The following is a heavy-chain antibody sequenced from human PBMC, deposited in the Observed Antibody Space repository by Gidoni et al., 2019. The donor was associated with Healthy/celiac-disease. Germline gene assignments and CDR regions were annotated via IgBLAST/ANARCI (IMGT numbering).Heavy chain of an antibody. V-gene: IGHV3-7*01. CDR2: RKQGGSEK. Sequence: EVQLVESGGGLVQPGGSLRLSCAASGFTFSSYWMSWVRQAPGKGLEGVANRKQGGSEKYYVDSVKGRFTISRDNAKNSLYLQMNSRRAEDTAVYYCARDRDYGSGSYYHYWGQGTLDTVSS. CDR3: ARDRDYGSGSYYHY. J-gene: IGHJ4*02. D-gene: IGHD3-10*01. CDR1: GFTFSSYW.